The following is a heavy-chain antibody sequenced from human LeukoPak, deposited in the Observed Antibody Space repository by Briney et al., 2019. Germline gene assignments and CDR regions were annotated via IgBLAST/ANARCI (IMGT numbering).Heavy chain of an antibody. CDR1: GFTFSTYW. CDR2: VRNKPNTYTT. CDR3: TRVRHGDYFDY. D-gene: IGHD4-17*01. Sequence: GGSLRLSCAGSGFTFSTYWMVWVRQAPGKGLEWVGRVRNKPNTYTTDYAASVKGRFTISRDDSKNSLYLQMNSLKTEDTAVYYCTRVRHGDYFDYWGQGTLVTVSS. V-gene: IGHV3-72*01. J-gene: IGHJ4*02.